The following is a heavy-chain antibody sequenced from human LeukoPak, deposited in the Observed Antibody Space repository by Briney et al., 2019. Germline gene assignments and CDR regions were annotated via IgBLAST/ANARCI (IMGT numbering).Heavy chain of an antibody. CDR1: GFTFSDYY. CDR3: ARAEFAVASLYYFDY. Sequence: PGGSLRLSCAASGFTFSDYYMSWIRQAPGKGLEWVSYISSSSSYTNYADSVKGRFTISRDNAKSSLYLQMNSLRAEDTAVYYCARAEFAVASLYYFDYWGQGTLVTVSP. D-gene: IGHD6-19*01. J-gene: IGHJ4*02. V-gene: IGHV3-11*06. CDR2: ISSSSSYT.